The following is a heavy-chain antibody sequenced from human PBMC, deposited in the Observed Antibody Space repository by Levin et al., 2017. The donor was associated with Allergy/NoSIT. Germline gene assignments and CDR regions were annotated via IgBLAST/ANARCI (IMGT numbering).Heavy chain of an antibody. D-gene: IGHD3-3*01. J-gene: IGHJ4*02. CDR1: GFTFSSYE. CDR2: ISSSGSTI. Sequence: GESLKISCAASGFTFSSYEMNWVRQAPGKGLEWVSYISSSGSTIYYADSVKGRFTISRDNAKNPLYLQMNSLRAEDTAVYYCARQLGNFWSGYNSFDYRGQGTLVTVSS. V-gene: IGHV3-48*03. CDR3: ARQLGNFWSGYNSFDY.